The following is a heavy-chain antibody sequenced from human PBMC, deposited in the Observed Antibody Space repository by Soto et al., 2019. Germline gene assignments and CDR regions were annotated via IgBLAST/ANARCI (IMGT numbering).Heavy chain of an antibody. J-gene: IGHJ4*02. CDR3: ASGGRGSWYGGADD. CDR2: IKQDGSEK. CDR1: GFTFSSYW. V-gene: IGHV3-7*01. Sequence: EVQLVESGGGLVQPGGSLRLSCAASGFTFSSYWMSWVRQAPGKGLEWVANIKQDGSEKYYVDSVKGRFTISRDNAKNSLYLQRNSLRAEDTAVYYCASGGRGSWYGGADDWGQGTLVTVSS. D-gene: IGHD6-13*01.